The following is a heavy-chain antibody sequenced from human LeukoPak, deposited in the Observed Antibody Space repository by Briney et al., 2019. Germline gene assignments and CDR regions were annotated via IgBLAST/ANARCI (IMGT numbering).Heavy chain of an antibody. J-gene: IGHJ6*03. Sequence: GGSLRLSCAASGFTFSSYEMNWVRQAPGKGLEWVSYISSSGSTIYYADSVKGRFTISRDNAKNSLYLQMNSLRAEDTAVYYCARCGYSSSWPPYYYYMDVWGKGTTVTISS. CDR3: ARCGYSSSWPPYYYYMDV. CDR1: GFTFSSYE. CDR2: ISSSGSTI. V-gene: IGHV3-48*03. D-gene: IGHD6-13*01.